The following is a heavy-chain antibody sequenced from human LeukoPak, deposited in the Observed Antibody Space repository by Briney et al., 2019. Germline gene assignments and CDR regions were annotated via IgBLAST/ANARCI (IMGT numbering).Heavy chain of an antibody. V-gene: IGHV3-30*02. Sequence: GGSLRLSCAASGFTFSSYGMHWVRQAPGKGLEWVAFIRYDGSNKYYADSVKGRFTISRDNSKNTLYLQMNSLRAEDTAVYYCAKGGYSSSWYAGNALDYWGQGTLVTVSS. CDR2: IRYDGSNK. CDR1: GFTFSSYG. J-gene: IGHJ4*02. D-gene: IGHD6-13*01. CDR3: AKGGYSSSWYAGNALDY.